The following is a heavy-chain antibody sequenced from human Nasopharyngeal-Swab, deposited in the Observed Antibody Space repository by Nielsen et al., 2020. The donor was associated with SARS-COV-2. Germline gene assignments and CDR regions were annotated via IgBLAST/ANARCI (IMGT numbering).Heavy chain of an antibody. V-gene: IGHV5-51*01. CDR1: GYTFTSDW. Sequence: GGSLRLSCKASGYTFTSDWIGWVRQMPGKGLEWMGIIYPGDSDTRYSPSFQGQVSISVDKSITTAYLQWNSLKASDTATYFCAIDYGSGTYGLDVWGQGTRVTVSS. J-gene: IGHJ6*02. D-gene: IGHD3-10*01. CDR2: IYPGDSDT. CDR3: AIDYGSGTYGLDV.